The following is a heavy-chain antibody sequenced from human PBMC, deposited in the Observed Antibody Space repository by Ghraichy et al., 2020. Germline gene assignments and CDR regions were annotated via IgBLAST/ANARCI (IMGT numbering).Heavy chain of an antibody. CDR2: INHSGST. J-gene: IGHJ6*03. CDR1: GGSFSGYY. D-gene: IGHD2-15*01. V-gene: IGHV4-34*01. Sequence: SETLSLTCAVYGGSFSGYYWSWIRQPPGKGLEWIGEINHSGSTNYNPSLKSRVTISVDTSKNQFSLKLSSVTAADTAVYYCARGYCSGGSCYWTPRYYMDGWGKGTTVTVSS. CDR3: ARGYCSGGSCYWTPRYYMDG.